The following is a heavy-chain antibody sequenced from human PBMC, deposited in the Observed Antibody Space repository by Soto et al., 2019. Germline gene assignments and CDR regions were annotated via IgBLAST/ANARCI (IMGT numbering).Heavy chain of an antibody. CDR1: GGSISSSSYY. V-gene: IGHV4-39*07. CDR3: ARGIGHSGCI. J-gene: IGHJ4*02. D-gene: IGHD5-12*01. Sequence: TLSLTCTVSGGSISSSSYYWGWIRQPPGKGLEWIGSIYYSGSTYYNPSLKSRVTISVDTSKNQFSLKLNSVTAADTAVYYCARGIGHSGCIWGQGMLVTVSS. CDR2: IYYSGST.